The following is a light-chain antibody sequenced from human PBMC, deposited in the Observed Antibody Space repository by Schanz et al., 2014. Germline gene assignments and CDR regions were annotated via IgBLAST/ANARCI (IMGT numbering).Light chain of an antibody. CDR3: AAWDDSLNGHVV. CDR2: GNS. CDR1: SSDVGSYNR. V-gene: IGLV2-18*01. J-gene: IGLJ2*01. Sequence: QSALTQPASVSGSPGQSITISCTGTSSDVGSYNRVSWYQQPPGTAPKLLIYGNSNRPSGVPDRFSGSKSGTSASLAISGLQSEDEAHYYCAAWDDSLNGHVVFGGGTKLTVL.